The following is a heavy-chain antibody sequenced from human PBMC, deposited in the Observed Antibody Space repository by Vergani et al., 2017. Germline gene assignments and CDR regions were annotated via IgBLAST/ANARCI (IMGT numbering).Heavy chain of an antibody. CDR3: AREQSEYSSGWYSY. CDR1: GGSISSYY. D-gene: IGHD6-19*01. V-gene: IGHV4-59*01. Sequence: QVQLQESGPGLVKPSETLSLTCTVSGGSISSYYWSWIRQPPGKGLEWIGYIYYSGSTNYNPSLMSRVTISVDTSKNQFSLKLSSVTAADTAVYYCAREQSEYSSGWYSYWGQGTLVTVSS. J-gene: IGHJ4*02. CDR2: IYYSGST.